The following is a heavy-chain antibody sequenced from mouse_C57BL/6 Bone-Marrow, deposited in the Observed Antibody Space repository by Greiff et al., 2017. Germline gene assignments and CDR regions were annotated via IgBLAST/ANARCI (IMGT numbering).Heavy chain of an antibody. V-gene: IGHV1-81*01. J-gene: IGHJ2*01. D-gene: IGHD4-1*01. CDR3: ARVWDYFDY. CDR2: IYPRSGNT. CDR1: GYTFTSYG. Sequence: QVQLQQSGAELARPGASVKLSCKASGYTFTSYGISWVKQRTGQGLEWIGKIYPRSGNTYYNEKFKGKATLTADKSSSTAYMELRSLTSEDSAVYFGARVWDYFDYWGQGTTLTVSS.